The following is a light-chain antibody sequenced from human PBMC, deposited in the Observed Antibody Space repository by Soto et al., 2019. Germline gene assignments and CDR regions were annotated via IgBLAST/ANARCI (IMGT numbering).Light chain of an antibody. Sequence: IVMTQSPGTLSVSPGDRVTLSCRASQGVVSNLAWYQQRPGPAPRLLIYATSTRATDIPARFTGRGSGTEFTLTISSLQADDFAVYFYLQYNNWPRYTFGGGTQLEI. V-gene: IGKV3-15*01. CDR3: LQYNNWPRYT. CDR1: QGVVSN. CDR2: ATS. J-gene: IGKJ2*01.